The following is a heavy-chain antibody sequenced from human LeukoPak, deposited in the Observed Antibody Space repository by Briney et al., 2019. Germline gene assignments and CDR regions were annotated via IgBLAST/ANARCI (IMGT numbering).Heavy chain of an antibody. CDR1: GYIFSNYN. CDR2: INPDSGVI. Sequence: GASVKVSCKASGYIFSNYNLHWVRQAPGQGLEWMGLINPDSGVIDYLHTFQGRVTMTRHTYITTAYIELSRLISDDTAIYYCARGGERFFHWGQGTLVTVSS. CDR3: ARGGERFFH. D-gene: IGHD2-21*01. V-gene: IGHV1-2*06. J-gene: IGHJ4*02.